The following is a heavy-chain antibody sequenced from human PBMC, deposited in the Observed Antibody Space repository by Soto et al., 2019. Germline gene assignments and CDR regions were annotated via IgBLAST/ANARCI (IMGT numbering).Heavy chain of an antibody. Sequence: QVPLVQSGAEVKKPGASVKVSCKASGYTFTSYGISWVRQAPGQGLEWMGWISAYNGNTNYAQKLQGRVTMTTDTSTSTAYMELRSLRSDDTAVYYCARFGSTAMIRKYNWFDPWGQGTLVTVSS. CDR3: ARFGSTAMIRKYNWFDP. D-gene: IGHD5-18*01. J-gene: IGHJ5*02. CDR1: GYTFTSYG. CDR2: ISAYNGNT. V-gene: IGHV1-18*01.